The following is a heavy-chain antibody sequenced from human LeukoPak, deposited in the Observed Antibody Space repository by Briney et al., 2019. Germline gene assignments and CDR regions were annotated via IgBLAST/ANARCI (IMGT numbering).Heavy chain of an antibody. D-gene: IGHD3-22*01. CDR1: GFTFSDYG. V-gene: IGHV3-33*01. J-gene: IGHJ4*02. CDR2: IWYDGSNK. Sequence: PGGSLRLSCTASGFTFSDYGMHWVRQPPGKGLEWVAIIWYDGSNKKYEDSVKGRFTISRDNSKNTLYLQMNSLRAEDTAVYYCASGPTYYYDSSGYYPDYYFDYWGQGTLVTVSS. CDR3: ASGPTYYYDSSGYYPDYYFDY.